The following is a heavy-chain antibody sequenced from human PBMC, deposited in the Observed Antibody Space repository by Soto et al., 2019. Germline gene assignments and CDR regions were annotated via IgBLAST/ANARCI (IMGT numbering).Heavy chain of an antibody. CDR3: VRGGRNGDYADRRNDY. Sequence: QVQLQQWGAGLLKPSQTLSLTCAVYGGSFSGYYWSWIRQPQGKGLEWIGEINHSGSTNYNPSLKSRVTISVDTSKNQFSLKLSAVTAADTAVYYCVRGGRNGDYADRRNDYWGQGTLVTVSS. V-gene: IGHV4-34*01. D-gene: IGHD4-17*01. J-gene: IGHJ4*02. CDR1: GGSFSGYY. CDR2: INHSGST.